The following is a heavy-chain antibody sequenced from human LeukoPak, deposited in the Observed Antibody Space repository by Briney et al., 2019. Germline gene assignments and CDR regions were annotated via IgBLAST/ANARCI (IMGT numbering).Heavy chain of an antibody. CDR2: IIPIFGTA. V-gene: IGHV1-69*06. J-gene: IGHJ4*02. D-gene: IGHD3-9*01. Sequence: SVKVSCKASGGTFSSYAISWVRQAPGQGLEWMGGIIPIFGTANYAQKFQGRVTITADKSTSTAYMELSRLRSDDTAVYYCARCDILTGYYNSDFDYWGQGTLVTVSS. CDR1: GGTFSSYA. CDR3: ARCDILTGYYNSDFDY.